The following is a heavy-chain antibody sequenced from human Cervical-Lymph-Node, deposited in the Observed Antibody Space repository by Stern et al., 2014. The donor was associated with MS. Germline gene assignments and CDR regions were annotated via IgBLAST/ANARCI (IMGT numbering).Heavy chain of an antibody. CDR1: GYIFTSYY. D-gene: IGHD3-3*01. CDR3: ARDQRGITIFGVVTDYYYLGMDV. J-gene: IGHJ6*02. V-gene: IGHV1-2*02. CDR2: INPNTGGT. Sequence: VQLVESWAEVKKPGASVKVSCKTSGYIFTSYYIHWVRQAPGQGLEWMAWINPNTGGTKYAQKFQGRVTMSRDTSISTAYVELSSLTSDDTAVYYCARDQRGITIFGVVTDYYYLGMDVWGQGTTVTVSS.